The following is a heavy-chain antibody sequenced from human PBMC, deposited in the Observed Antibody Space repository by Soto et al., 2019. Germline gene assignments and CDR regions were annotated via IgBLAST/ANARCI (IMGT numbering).Heavy chain of an antibody. D-gene: IGHD6-19*01. CDR3: ARDGGSGWYLGAFDI. J-gene: IGHJ3*02. Sequence: SQTLSLTCAISGDSVSGNSAAWNCISHSPSRCLEWLGRTYYRSKWYNDYAVSVKSRITINPDTSKNQFSLQLNSVTPEDTAVYYCARDGGSGWYLGAFDIWGQGTMVTVSS. CDR2: TYYRSKWYN. CDR1: GDSVSGNSAA. V-gene: IGHV6-1*01.